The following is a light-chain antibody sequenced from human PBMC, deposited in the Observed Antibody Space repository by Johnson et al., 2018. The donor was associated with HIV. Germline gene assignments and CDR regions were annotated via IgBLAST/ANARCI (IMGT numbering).Light chain of an antibody. V-gene: IGLV1-51*02. CDR2: ENN. CDR3: AAWDDSLNGL. J-gene: IGLJ1*01. CDR1: SSDMGNYA. Sequence: QSVLTQPPSVSAAPGQKVTISCSGSSSDMGNYAVSWYQQLPGTAPKLLIYENNKRPSGIPARFSGAKSGTSATLGITGLLTGDEADYYCAAWDDSLNGLFGTGTKVTVL.